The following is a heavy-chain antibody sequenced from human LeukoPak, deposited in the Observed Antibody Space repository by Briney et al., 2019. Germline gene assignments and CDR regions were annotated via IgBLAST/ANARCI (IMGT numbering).Heavy chain of an antibody. CDR1: GGTFSSYA. D-gene: IGHD2-2*01. CDR2: IIPILGIA. V-gene: IGHV1-69*04. CDR3: ARRSSTSPAAFDI. J-gene: IGHJ3*02. Sequence: SVKVSCKASGGTFSSYAISWVRQAPGQGLEWMGRIIPILGIANYAQKFQGRVTITTDESTSTAYMELSSLRSEDTAVYYCARRSSTSPAAFDIWGQGTMVTVSS.